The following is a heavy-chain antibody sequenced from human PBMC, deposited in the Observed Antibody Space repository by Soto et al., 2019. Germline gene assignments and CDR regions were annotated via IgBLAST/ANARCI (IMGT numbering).Heavy chain of an antibody. J-gene: IGHJ4*02. CDR1: GGTFSSYA. V-gene: IGHV1-69*13. D-gene: IGHD3-10*01. CDR2: IIPIFGTA. CDR3: ARKVAGFGELSNLDY. Sequence: ASVKVSCNASGGTFSSYAISWVRQAPGQGLEWMGGIIPIFGTANYAQKFQGRVTITADESTSTAYMELSSLRSEDTAVYYCARKVAGFGELSNLDYWGQGTLVTVSS.